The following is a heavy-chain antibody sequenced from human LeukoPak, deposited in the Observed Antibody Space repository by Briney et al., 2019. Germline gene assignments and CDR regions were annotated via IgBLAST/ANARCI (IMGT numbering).Heavy chain of an antibody. J-gene: IGHJ2*01. CDR2: ISPNSGGT. Sequence: ASVNVSCKASGYTFTAYYIHWVRQAPGQGLEWMGWISPNSGGTDYAQKFQGRVTVTRDTSISTAYVELSSLTSDDTAVYYCAIQPWGSGNNWYFDLWGRGPLVTVSS. V-gene: IGHV1-2*02. CDR1: GYTFTAYY. CDR3: AIQPWGSGNNWYFDL. D-gene: IGHD7-27*01.